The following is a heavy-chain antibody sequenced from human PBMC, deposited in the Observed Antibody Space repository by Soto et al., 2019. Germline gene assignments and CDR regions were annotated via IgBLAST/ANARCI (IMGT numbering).Heavy chain of an antibody. D-gene: IGHD3-3*01. V-gene: IGHV5-51*01. CDR1: GYSFTSYW. Sequence: PGESLKISCKGSGYSFTSYWIGWVRQMPGKGLEWMGIIYPGDSDTRYSPSFQGQVTISADKSISTAYLQWSSLKASDTAMYYCARLTYYDFWGGYYHYYGMDVWGQGTTVTVSS. CDR3: ARLTYYDFWGGYYHYYGMDV. CDR2: IYPGDSDT. J-gene: IGHJ6*02.